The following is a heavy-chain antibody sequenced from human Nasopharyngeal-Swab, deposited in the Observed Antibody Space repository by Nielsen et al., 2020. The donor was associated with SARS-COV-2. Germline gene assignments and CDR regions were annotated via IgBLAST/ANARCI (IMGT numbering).Heavy chain of an antibody. D-gene: IGHD5-18*01. V-gene: IGHV3-9*01. CDR3: AKARRTDTYGFECFDH. Sequence: GGSLRLSCAASGFPFDDYAMHWVRQPPGKGLEWVSGITWNRGNKGYAESVQGRFTISRDNARNSLYLQMDSLRAEDTALYYCAKARRTDTYGFECFDHWGQGTLVTVSS. J-gene: IGHJ4*02. CDR1: GFPFDDYA. CDR2: ITWNRGNK.